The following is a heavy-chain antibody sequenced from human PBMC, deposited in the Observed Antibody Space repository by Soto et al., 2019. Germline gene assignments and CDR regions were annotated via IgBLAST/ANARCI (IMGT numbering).Heavy chain of an antibody. J-gene: IGHJ4*02. CDR2: INHSGSS. V-gene: IGHV4-34*01. CDR3: ARGRYKYDSSGPYFDY. CDR1: GGFFSGYY. Sequence: SETLSLTCAVYGGFFSGYYWSWIRQPPGKGLEWIGEINHSGSSNYNPSLKSRVTISVDTPKNQFSLKLSSVTAADTAVYYCARGRYKYDSSGPYFDYWGQGALVTVSS. D-gene: IGHD3-22*01.